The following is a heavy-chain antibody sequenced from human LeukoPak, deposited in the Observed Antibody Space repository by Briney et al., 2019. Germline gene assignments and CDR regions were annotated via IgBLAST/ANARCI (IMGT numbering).Heavy chain of an antibody. V-gene: IGHV4-4*07. CDR2: IYASGSAKTT. D-gene: IGHD1-26*01. J-gene: IGHJ5*02. CDR3: ARTRNQVGTTDINWFDP. Sequence: PSETLSLTCTVSGVSMNTYYWTWIRQPAGKGLEWIGRIYASGSAKTTNYNPPLKSRDSMSVDTSKNHFSLTLTSVTAADTAMYYCARTRNQVGTTDINWFDPWGQGSLVSVSS. CDR1: GVSMNTYY.